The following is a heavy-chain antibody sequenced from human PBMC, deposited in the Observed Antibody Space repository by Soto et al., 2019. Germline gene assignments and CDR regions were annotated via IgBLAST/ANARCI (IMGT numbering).Heavy chain of an antibody. CDR2: FIPILGAP. D-gene: IGHD5-18*01. CDR3: ARDRGGYSYGYADY. Sequence: SVKVSCKVSAGALSGQAISWVRQAPGQRLEWMGVFIPILGAPKYAQNFRDRVTITADESTSTAYMELSSLRSEDTAVYYCARDRGGYSYGYADYWGPGTLVTVSS. V-gene: IGHV1-69*13. CDR1: AGALSGQA. J-gene: IGHJ4*02.